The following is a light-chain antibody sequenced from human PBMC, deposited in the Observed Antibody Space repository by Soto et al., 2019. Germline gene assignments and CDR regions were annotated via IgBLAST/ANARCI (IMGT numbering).Light chain of an antibody. J-gene: IGLJ1*01. CDR1: NIGSKS. V-gene: IGLV3-21*04. CDR2: YDS. Sequence: SYELTHPPSVSVAPGKTARITCGGNNIGSKSVHWYQQKPGQAPVLVIYYDSDRPSGIPERFSGSNSGNTATLTISRVEAGDEADYYCQVWDSSSDHLYVFGTGTKLTVL. CDR3: QVWDSSSDHLYV.